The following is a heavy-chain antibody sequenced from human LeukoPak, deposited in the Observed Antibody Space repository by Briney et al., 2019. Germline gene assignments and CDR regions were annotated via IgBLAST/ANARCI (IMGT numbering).Heavy chain of an antibody. CDR3: ATPFLSYEAFDI. CDR2: INPNSGGT. J-gene: IGHJ3*02. Sequence: ASVKVSCKASGYTFTGYYMHWVRQAPGQGLEWMGWINPNSGGTNYAQKFQGRVTMTRDTSISTAYMELSRLRSDDTAVYYCATPFLSYEAFDIWGKGTMVTVFS. V-gene: IGHV1-2*02. D-gene: IGHD3-3*02. CDR1: GYTFTGYY.